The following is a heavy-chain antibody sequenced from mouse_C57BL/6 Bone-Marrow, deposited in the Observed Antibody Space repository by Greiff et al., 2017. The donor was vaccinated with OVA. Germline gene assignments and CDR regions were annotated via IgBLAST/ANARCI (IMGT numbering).Heavy chain of an antibody. V-gene: IGHV1-53*01. CDR1: GYTFTSYW. CDR2: INPSNGGT. Sequence: QVQLKQPGTELVKPGASVKLSCKASGYTFTSYWMHWVKQRPGQGLEWIGNINPSNGGTNYNEKFKSKATLTVDKSSSTAYMQLSSLTSEDSAVYYCARPGELRLRFAYWGQGTLVTVSA. D-gene: IGHD3-2*02. J-gene: IGHJ3*01. CDR3: ARPGELRLRFAY.